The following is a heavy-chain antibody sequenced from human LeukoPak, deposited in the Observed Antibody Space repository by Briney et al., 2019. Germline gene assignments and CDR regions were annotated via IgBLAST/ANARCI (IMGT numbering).Heavy chain of an antibody. Sequence: SETLPLTCSVSGGSISNYYWSWIRQPPGKGLGWIGYIYYSGSTNYNPSLKSRVTISVDTSKNQFSLKLSSVTAADTAVYYCARLGVSSGYDYELGFDYWGQGTLVTVSS. V-gene: IGHV4-59*08. CDR3: ARLGVSSGYDYELGFDY. CDR1: GGSISNYY. CDR2: IYYSGST. D-gene: IGHD5-12*01. J-gene: IGHJ4*02.